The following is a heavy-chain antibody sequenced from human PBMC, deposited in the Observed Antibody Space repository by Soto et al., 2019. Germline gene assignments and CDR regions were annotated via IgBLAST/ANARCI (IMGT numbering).Heavy chain of an antibody. CDR1: GFTFSNSG. J-gene: IGHJ4*02. CDR3: ARGITIFGVVIQSSEYYFDY. D-gene: IGHD3-3*01. V-gene: IGHV3-30*03. Sequence: PGGSLRLSCAASGFTFSNSGMHWVRQAPGRGLEWVAAIIFDESDKYYATSVKGRFTISRDNSKNTLDLQMNSLRAEDTAVYYCARGITIFGVVIQSSEYYFDYWGQGTLVTVSS. CDR2: IIFDESDK.